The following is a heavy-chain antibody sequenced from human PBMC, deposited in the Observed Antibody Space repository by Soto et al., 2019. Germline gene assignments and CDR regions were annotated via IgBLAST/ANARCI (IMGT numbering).Heavy chain of an antibody. CDR1: GFTFSSYA. CDR3: AKVPVEWYSGTVLGHFDY. V-gene: IGHV3-23*01. J-gene: IGHJ4*02. D-gene: IGHD1-26*01. CDR2: ISGSGGST. Sequence: PGGSLRLSCAASGFTFSSYAMSWVRQAPGKGLEWVSAISGSGGSTYYADSVKGRFTISRDNSKNTLYLQMNSLRAEDTAVYYCAKVPVEWYSGTVLGHFDYWGQGTLVTVSS.